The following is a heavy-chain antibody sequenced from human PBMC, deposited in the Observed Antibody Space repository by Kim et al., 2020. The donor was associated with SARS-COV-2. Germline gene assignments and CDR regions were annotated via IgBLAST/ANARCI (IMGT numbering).Heavy chain of an antibody. J-gene: IGHJ4*02. CDR3: ARHVKEETGRPLDS. D-gene: IGHD1-1*01. V-gene: IGHV4-39*01. Sequence: YIPSLKVRVTISVDPSRNQFALNLISVTAADTAVYYCARHVKEETGRPLDSWGQGTLVTVSS.